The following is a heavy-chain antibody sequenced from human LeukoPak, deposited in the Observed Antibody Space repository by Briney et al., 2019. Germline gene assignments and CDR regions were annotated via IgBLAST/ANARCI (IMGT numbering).Heavy chain of an antibody. J-gene: IGHJ5*02. CDR2: IYYSGST. CDR3: ARGRGEGRGIAMVRGVRAPSYNWFDP. D-gene: IGHD3-10*01. Sequence: SETLSLTCTVSGGSISSYYWSWTRQPPGKGLEWIGYIYYSGSTYYNPSLRSRVTISVDTSKNQFSLKLSSVTAADTAVYYCARGRGEGRGIAMVRGVRAPSYNWFDPWGHGTQVTVSS. CDR1: GGSISSYY. V-gene: IGHV4-59*12.